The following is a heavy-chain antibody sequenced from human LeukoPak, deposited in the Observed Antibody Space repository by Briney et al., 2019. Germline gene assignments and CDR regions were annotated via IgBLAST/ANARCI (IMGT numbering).Heavy chain of an antibody. CDR2: ISWNSGNI. J-gene: IGHJ4*02. D-gene: IGHD4-17*01. CDR1: GFTFDDYA. V-gene: IGHV3-9*01. CDR3: AKGNGDYARSHFDY. Sequence: GGSLRLSCAASGFTFDDYAMHWVRQAPGKGLEWVSGISWNSGNIGYADSVKGRFTISRDNAKNSLYLQMNSLRAEDTALYYCAKGNGDYARSHFDYWGQGTLVTVSS.